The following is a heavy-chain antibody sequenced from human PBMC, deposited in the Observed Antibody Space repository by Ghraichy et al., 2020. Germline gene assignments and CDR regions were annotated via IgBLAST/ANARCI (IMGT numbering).Heavy chain of an antibody. CDR1: GGSFSGYY. V-gene: IGHV4-34*01. CDR3: ARSYCSSTSYIRARYYFDY. Sequence: SETLSLTCAVYGGSFSGYYWSWIRQPPGKGLEWIGEINHSGSTNYNPSLKSRVTISVDTSKNQFSLKLSSVTAADTAVYYCARSYCSSTSYIRARYYFDYWGQETLVTVSS. J-gene: IGHJ4*02. D-gene: IGHD2-2*01. CDR2: INHSGST.